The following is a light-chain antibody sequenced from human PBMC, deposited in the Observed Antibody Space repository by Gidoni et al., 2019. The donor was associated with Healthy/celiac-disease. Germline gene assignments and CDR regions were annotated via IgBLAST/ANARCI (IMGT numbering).Light chain of an antibody. CDR3: QQYDHLPLT. J-gene: IGKJ4*01. CDR1: QDISNY. CDR2: DAS. V-gene: IGKV1-33*01. Sequence: DIQMAHSPSSLSASVGDRVTITCQASQDISNYLNWYQQKPGKAPKLLIYDASNLETGVPARFSGSGSGTDFTFTISSLQPEDIATYYCQQYDHLPLTFGGGTKVEIK.